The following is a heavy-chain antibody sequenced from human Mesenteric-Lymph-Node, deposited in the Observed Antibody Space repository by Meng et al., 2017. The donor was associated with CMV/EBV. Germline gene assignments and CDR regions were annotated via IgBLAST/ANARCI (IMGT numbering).Heavy chain of an antibody. CDR2: IYYSGGT. CDR3: ARLPTRRNYFDF. J-gene: IGHJ4*02. CDR1: GDSISSSSSYY. V-gene: IGHV4-39*01. Sequence: SETLSLTCTVSGDSISSSSSYYWGWIRQPPGKGLEWIGIIYYSGGTYYNPSLKSRVIMSVDTPKNQFSLMLTSVTAADTAVFYCARLPTRRNYFDFWGQGTLVTVSS.